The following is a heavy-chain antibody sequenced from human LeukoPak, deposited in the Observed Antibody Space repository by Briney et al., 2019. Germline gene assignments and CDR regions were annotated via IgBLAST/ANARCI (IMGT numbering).Heavy chain of an antibody. CDR1: GFTFGNYW. J-gene: IGHJ4*02. CDR3: VNQISGWVY. V-gene: IGHV3-64D*06. Sequence: GGPLRLSCAASGFTFGNYWMHWVRQAPGKGLEYVSAISRNGDSTYYADSVKGRFTISRDNSKNTLYLQMSSLRTEDTAVYYCVNQISGWVYWGQGTLVTVSS. CDR2: ISRNGDST. D-gene: IGHD6-19*01.